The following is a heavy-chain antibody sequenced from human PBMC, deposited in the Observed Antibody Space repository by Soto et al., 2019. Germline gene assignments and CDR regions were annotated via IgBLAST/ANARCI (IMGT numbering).Heavy chain of an antibody. V-gene: IGHV3-74*01. CDR2: INTDGSST. J-gene: IGHJ4*02. D-gene: IGHD6-13*01. Sequence: EVQLVESGGGLVQPGGSLRLSCAASGFTFSRFWMHWVRQAPGKGRVWVSRINTDGSSTTYADSVKGRFTISRDNAKNTLYLQMDSLRAEDTGVYYCTRDPGAYSSTWSFYFDSWGQGTLVTVSS. CDR1: GFTFSRFW. CDR3: TRDPGAYSSTWSFYFDS.